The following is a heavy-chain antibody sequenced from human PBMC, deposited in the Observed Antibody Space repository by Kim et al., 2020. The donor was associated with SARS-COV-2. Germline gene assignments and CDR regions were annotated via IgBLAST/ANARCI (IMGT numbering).Heavy chain of an antibody. V-gene: IGHV4-34*01. D-gene: IGHD6-13*01. J-gene: IGHJ5*02. CDR1: GGSFSGYY. CDR3: ARGPTIAAAVRWFDP. Sequence: SETLSLTCAVYGGSFSGYYWSWIRQPPGKGLEWIGEINHSGSTNYNPSLKSRVTISVDTSKNQFSLKLSSVTAADTAVYYCARGPTIAAAVRWFDPWGQG. CDR2: INHSGST.